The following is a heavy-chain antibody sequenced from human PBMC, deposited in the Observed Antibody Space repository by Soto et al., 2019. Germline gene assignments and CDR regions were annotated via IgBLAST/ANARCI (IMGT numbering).Heavy chain of an antibody. Sequence: GASVKVSCKASGYTFISYGISWVRQAPGQGLEWMGWISAYNGNTNYAQKLQGRVTMTTDTSTSTAYMELRSLRSDDTAVYYCARSYVDTASYYYYYYMDVWGKGTTVTVSS. CDR1: GYTFISYG. D-gene: IGHD5-18*01. V-gene: IGHV1-18*01. J-gene: IGHJ6*03. CDR2: ISAYNGNT. CDR3: ARSYVDTASYYYYYYMDV.